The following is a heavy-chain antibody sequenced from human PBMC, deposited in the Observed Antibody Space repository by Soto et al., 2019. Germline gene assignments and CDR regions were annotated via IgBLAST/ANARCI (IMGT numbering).Heavy chain of an antibody. D-gene: IGHD2-21*02. J-gene: IGHJ4*02. CDR1: GFTFSSYA. CDR2: ISGSGGST. V-gene: IGHV3-23*01. CDR3: ARRAQPTYCGGDCYSDY. Sequence: GGSLRLSCAASGFTFSSYAMSWFRQAPGKGLEWVSAISGSGGSTYYADSVKGRFTISRDNSKNTLYLQMNSLRAEDTAVYYCARRAQPTYCGGDCYSDYWGQGTLVTVS.